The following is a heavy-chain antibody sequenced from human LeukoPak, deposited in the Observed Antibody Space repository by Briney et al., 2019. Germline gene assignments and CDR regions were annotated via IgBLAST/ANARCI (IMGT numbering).Heavy chain of an antibody. CDR1: GFTFDDYA. Sequence: GGSLRLSCEASGFTFDDYAMHWVRQAPGKGLEWVSGISWNSGSIGYADSVKGRFTISRDNAKNSLYLQMNSLRAEDTALYYCAKVLVRGTNYYYYGMDVWGQGTTVTVSS. CDR2: ISWNSGSI. CDR3: AKVLVRGTNYYYYGMDV. D-gene: IGHD3-10*01. V-gene: IGHV3-9*01. J-gene: IGHJ6*02.